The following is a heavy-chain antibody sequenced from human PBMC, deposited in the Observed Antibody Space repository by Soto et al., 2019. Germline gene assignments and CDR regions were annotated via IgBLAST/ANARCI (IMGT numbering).Heavy chain of an antibody. D-gene: IGHD6-19*01. CDR2: TYYRSSWRH. Sequence: SQTLSLTCAISGDSVSSNTAAWNWIRSSPARGLEWLGRTYYRSSWRHDYAVSVKSRITVNAETSNNHFSLQLNSVTPDDTAVYYCVRGVAGTGFDLWGQGTLVTAPQ. CDR3: VRGVAGTGFDL. J-gene: IGHJ5*02. CDR1: GDSVSSNTAA. V-gene: IGHV6-1*01.